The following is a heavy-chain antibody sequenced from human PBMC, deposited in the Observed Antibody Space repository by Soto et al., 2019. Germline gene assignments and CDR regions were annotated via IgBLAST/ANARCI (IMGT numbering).Heavy chain of an antibody. V-gene: IGHV3-30*18. Sequence: GGSLRLSXAASGFTFSSYGMHWVRQAPGKGLEWVAVISYDGSNKYYADSVKGRFTISRDNSKNTLYLQMNSLRAEDTAVYYCAKADSSGYYGFDYWGQGTLVTVSS. J-gene: IGHJ4*02. D-gene: IGHD3-22*01. CDR1: GFTFSSYG. CDR2: ISYDGSNK. CDR3: AKADSSGYYGFDY.